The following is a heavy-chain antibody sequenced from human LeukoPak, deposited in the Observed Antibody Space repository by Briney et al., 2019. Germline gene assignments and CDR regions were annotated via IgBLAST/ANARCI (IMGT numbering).Heavy chain of an antibody. V-gene: IGHV3-30*04. CDR3: AKDANYDILTGYYTGRYYMDV. D-gene: IGHD3-9*01. J-gene: IGHJ6*03. CDR1: GFTFSSYT. Sequence: PGGSLRLSCAASGFTFSSYTMHWVRQAPGKGLEWVAVISYDGSNKYYADSVKGRFTISRDNSKNTLYLQMNSLRAEDTAVYYCAKDANYDILTGYYTGRYYMDVWGKGTTVTISS. CDR2: ISYDGSNK.